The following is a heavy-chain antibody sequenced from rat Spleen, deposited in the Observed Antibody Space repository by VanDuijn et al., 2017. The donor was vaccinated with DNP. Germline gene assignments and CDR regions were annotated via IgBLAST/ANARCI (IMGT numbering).Heavy chain of an antibody. J-gene: IGHJ2*01. D-gene: IGHD1-2*01. CDR1: GFSLTSYG. Sequence: QVQLKESGPGLVQPSQTLSLTCTVSGFSLTSYGVSWVRQPPGKGLEWIGAIWGGGTTDYDSALRSRLTISRDTSKSQVFLKMNSLQTEDTAIYFCTREEPRVLSYFSSLFDYWGQGVMVTVSS. V-gene: IGHV2-15*01. CDR2: IWGGGTT. CDR3: TREEPRVLSYFSSLFDY.